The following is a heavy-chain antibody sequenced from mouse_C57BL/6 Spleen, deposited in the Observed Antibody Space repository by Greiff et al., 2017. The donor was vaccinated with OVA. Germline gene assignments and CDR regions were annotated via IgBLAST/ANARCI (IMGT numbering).Heavy chain of an antibody. Sequence: EVKLVESGPGLVKPSQSLSLTCSVTGYSITSGYYWNWIRQFPGNKLEWMGYISYDGSNNYNPSLKNRISITRDTSKNQFFLNLNSVTTEDTATYYCARDRSFYYAMDYWGQGTSVTVSS. CDR3: ARDRSFYYAMDY. V-gene: IGHV3-6*01. J-gene: IGHJ4*01. CDR2: ISYDGSN. CDR1: GYSITSGYY.